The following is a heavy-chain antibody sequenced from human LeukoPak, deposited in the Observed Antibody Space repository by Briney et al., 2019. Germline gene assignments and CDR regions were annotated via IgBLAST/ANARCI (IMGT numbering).Heavy chain of an antibody. Sequence: GASVKVSCKTSGYTFTDYYMFWLRQAPGQGLEWVGWINPNSGDTHYAQKFQGRVTMTRDTSISTAYMGLSRLISDDTAVYYCARDRGSRNILTDYFDYWGQGTLVTVSS. D-gene: IGHD3-9*01. CDR2: INPNSGDT. CDR3: ARDRGSRNILTDYFDY. CDR1: GYTFTDYY. J-gene: IGHJ4*02. V-gene: IGHV1-2*02.